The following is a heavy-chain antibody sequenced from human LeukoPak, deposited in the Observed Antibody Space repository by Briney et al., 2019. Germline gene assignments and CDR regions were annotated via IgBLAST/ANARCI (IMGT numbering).Heavy chain of an antibody. Sequence: GGSLRLSCAASGFTFSNAWISWVRQAPGKGLEWVGRIKSKTDGGTTDYAAPVKGRFTISRDDSKNTLYLQMNSLKTEDTAVYYCTTTTIPVAGTSGNWGQGTLVTVSS. J-gene: IGHJ4*02. D-gene: IGHD6-19*01. CDR3: TTTTIPVAGTSGN. CDR1: GFTFSNAW. CDR2: IKSKTDGGTT. V-gene: IGHV3-15*01.